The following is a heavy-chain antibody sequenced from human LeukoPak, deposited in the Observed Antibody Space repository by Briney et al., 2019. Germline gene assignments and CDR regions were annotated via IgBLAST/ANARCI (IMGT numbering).Heavy chain of an antibody. CDR3: VRGVTVASPDY. CDR2: INPNSGGT. CDR1: GYSFTGYY. Sequence: ASVKVSCKASGYSFTGYYMHWVRQAPGQGLEWMGWINPNSGGTNYAQKFQGRVTMTRDTSISTAYMELSRLRSDDTAVYYSVRGVTVASPDYWGQGTLVTVSS. D-gene: IGHD6-19*01. V-gene: IGHV1-2*02. J-gene: IGHJ4*02.